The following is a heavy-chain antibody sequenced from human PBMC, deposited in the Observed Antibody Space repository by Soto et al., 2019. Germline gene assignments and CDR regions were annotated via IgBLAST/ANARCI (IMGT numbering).Heavy chain of an antibody. D-gene: IGHD6-13*01. CDR1: GFTFSSYS. CDR3: ASYSSSWYELAFDI. J-gene: IGHJ3*02. Sequence: EVQLVESGGGLVQPGGSLRLSCAASGFTFSSYSMNWVRQAPGKGLEWVSYISSSSSTIYYADSVKGRFTISRDNAKNSLYLQMNSLRAEDTAVYYWASYSSSWYELAFDIWGQGTMVTVSS. CDR2: ISSSSSTI. V-gene: IGHV3-48*01.